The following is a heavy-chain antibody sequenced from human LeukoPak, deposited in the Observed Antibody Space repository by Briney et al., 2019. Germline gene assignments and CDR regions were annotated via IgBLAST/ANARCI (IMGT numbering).Heavy chain of an antibody. D-gene: IGHD5-18*01. CDR1: GYTFTGYY. Sequence: GASVKVSRKASGYTFTGYYMHWVRQAPGQGLEWMGWINPNSGGTNYAQKFQGRVTMTRDTSISTAYMELSRLRSDDTAVYYCARDPLGYSYSYYGMDVWGQGTTVTVSS. V-gene: IGHV1-2*02. J-gene: IGHJ6*02. CDR3: ARDPLGYSYSYYGMDV. CDR2: INPNSGGT.